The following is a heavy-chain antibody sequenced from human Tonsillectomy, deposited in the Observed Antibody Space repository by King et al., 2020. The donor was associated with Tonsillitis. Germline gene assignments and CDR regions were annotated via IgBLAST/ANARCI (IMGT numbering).Heavy chain of an antibody. D-gene: IGHD3-16*01. CDR3: ANAAIMSEAFDI. CDR1: GFTFSSYA. Sequence: VQLVESGGGLVQPGGSLRLSCAASGFTFSSYAMNWVRVRQAPGKGLEWVSGISGSGGSTYYADSVKGRFTISRDNSKNTLYLQMNSLRAEDTAVYYCANAAIMSEAFDIWGQGTMVTVSS. CDR2: ISGSGGST. V-gene: IGHV3-23*04. J-gene: IGHJ3*02.